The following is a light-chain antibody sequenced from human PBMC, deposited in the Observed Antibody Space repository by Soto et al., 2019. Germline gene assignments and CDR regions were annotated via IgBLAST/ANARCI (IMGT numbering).Light chain of an antibody. V-gene: IGLV2-14*01. J-gene: IGLJ1*01. CDR2: EVS. CDR1: RSDVGGYNY. Sequence: QSALTQPASVSGSPGQSITISCTGTRSDVGGYNYVSWYQQHPVKAPKLMIYEVSNRPSWVSNRFAGSKSGNTASLTISGLQAEDEDDYYCSSYTSSSTLFVFGTGTKLTVL. CDR3: SSYTSSSTLFV.